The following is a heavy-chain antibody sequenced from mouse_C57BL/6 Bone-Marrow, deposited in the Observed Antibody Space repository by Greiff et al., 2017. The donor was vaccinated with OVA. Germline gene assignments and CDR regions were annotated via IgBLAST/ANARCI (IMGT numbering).Heavy chain of an antibody. CDR3: ARETGTGFAY. CDR2: INPNNGGT. CDR1: GYTFTDYY. Sequence: EVQLQQSGPELVKPGASVKISCKASGYTFTDYYMNWVKQSHGKSLEWIGDINPNNGGTSYNQKFKGKATLTVDKSSSTAYMELRRLTSEDSAVYYCARETGTGFAYWGQGTLVTVSA. D-gene: IGHD3-3*01. V-gene: IGHV1-26*01. J-gene: IGHJ3*01.